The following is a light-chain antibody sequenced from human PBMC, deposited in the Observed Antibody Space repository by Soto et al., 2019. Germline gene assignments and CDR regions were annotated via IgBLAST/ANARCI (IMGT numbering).Light chain of an antibody. V-gene: IGKV3-15*01. J-gene: IGKJ1*01. CDR3: QHYNRWPPLT. CDR2: GAS. CDR1: QSVSSN. Sequence: EIVMTQSPATLSVSPGERATLSCRASQSVSSNLAWYQQKTGQAPRLLIYGASTRPTGIPARFSGSGSGTEFTLTISSLQSEDVAVYYCQHYNRWPPLTFGQGTKVEVK.